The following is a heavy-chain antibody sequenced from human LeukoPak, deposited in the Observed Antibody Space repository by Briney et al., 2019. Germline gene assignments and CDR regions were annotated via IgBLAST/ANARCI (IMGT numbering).Heavy chain of an antibody. CDR1: GFTFSSYG. V-gene: IGHV3-33*01. D-gene: IGHD3-10*01. Sequence: SGGSLRLSCAASGFTFSSYGMHWVRQAPGKGLEWVAVIWYDGSNKYYADSVKGRFTISRDNSKNTLYLQMNSLRAEDTAVYYCARDFFVVRGVITYWGQGTLVTVSS. J-gene: IGHJ4*02. CDR3: ARDFFVVRGVITY. CDR2: IWYDGSNK.